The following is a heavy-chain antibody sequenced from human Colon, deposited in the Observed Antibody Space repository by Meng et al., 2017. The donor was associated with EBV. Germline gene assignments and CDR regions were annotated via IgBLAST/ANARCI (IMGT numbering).Heavy chain of an antibody. J-gene: IGHJ4*02. CDR1: GGSFSESY. CDR3: ASSDCSGGTCYLDC. D-gene: IGHD2-15*01. Sequence: QVQLTAWGVLLSQSSEPLSRTCTGYGGSFSESYWAWIRQPPGKGLEWIGEINHVGSTTYNPSLKSRVTISVDTSRNQFSLKLSSVTAADAAVYYCASSDCSGGTCYLDCWGQGTLVTVSS. CDR2: INHVGST. V-gene: IGHV4-34*01.